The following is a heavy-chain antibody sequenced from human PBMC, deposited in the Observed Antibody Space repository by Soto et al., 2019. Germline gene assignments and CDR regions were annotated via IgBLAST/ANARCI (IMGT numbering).Heavy chain of an antibody. V-gene: IGHV3-30*03. CDR3: ARGARRAGSYEYYFDY. CDR2: ISYDGSNK. Sequence: GGSLRLSCAASGFTFSSYGMHWVRQAPGKGLEWVAVISYDGSNKYYADSVKGRFTISRDNSKNTLYLQMNSLRAEDTAVYYCARGARRAGSYEYYFDYWGQGTLVTVSS. D-gene: IGHD6-6*01. CDR1: GFTFSSYG. J-gene: IGHJ4*02.